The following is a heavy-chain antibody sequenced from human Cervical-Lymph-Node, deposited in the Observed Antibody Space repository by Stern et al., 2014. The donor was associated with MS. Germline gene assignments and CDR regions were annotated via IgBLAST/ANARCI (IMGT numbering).Heavy chain of an antibody. J-gene: IGHJ6*02. V-gene: IGHV3-11*01. CDR3: ARGRVSYNGMDV. D-gene: IGHD3-10*01. Sequence: VQLVESWGGLVRPGGSLRLSCAASGFTFSDYYMTWIRQAPGKGLEWLALLSSSGDTLFYADSVKGRFTISRDLAENSLYLQMNSLRVEDTAVYYCARGRVSYNGMDVWGQGTTVTVS. CDR1: GFTFSDYY. CDR2: LSSSGDTL.